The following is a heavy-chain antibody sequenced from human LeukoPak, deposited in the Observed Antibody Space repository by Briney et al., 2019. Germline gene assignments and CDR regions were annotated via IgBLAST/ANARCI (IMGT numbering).Heavy chain of an antibody. CDR1: GGSIRSGDYY. CDR3: ARQGDQITLFGVVIMTRPFDF. Sequence: PSETLSLTCTVSGGSIRSGDYYWGWIRQPPGKGLEWIGEINQGGSTNLNPSLKSRVTISLDTSKNQLSLRLSSVTAADTAVYYCARQGDQITLFGVVIMTRPFDFWGQGTMVTVSS. D-gene: IGHD3-3*01. V-gene: IGHV4-39*01. J-gene: IGHJ3*01. CDR2: INQGGST.